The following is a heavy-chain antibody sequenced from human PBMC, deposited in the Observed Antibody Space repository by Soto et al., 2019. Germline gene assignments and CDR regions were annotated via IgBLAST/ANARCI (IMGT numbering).Heavy chain of an antibody. CDR2: IYYSGST. V-gene: IGHV4-59*01. Sequence: SETLSLTCTVSGGSISSYYWSWIRQPPGKGLEWIGYIYYSGSTNYNPSLKSRVTISVDTSKNQFSLKLSSVTAADTAVYYCARSRLGVTIDYWGQGTLVTVSS. CDR3: ARSRLGVTIDY. D-gene: IGHD4-17*01. CDR1: GGSISSYY. J-gene: IGHJ4*02.